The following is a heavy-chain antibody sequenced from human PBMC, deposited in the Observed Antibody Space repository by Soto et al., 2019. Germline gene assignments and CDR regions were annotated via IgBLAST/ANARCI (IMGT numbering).Heavy chain of an antibody. CDR3: AREERAAAVYYLDH. J-gene: IGHJ4*02. CDR2: INPNSGGT. Sequence: VSVKVSCKASGYTFTGYYMHWVRQAPGQGLEWMGWINPNSGGTNYAQKFQGWVTMTRDTSISTAYMELSRLRSDDTAVYYCAREERAAAVYYLDHWGPGTLVTVSS. D-gene: IGHD6-13*01. CDR1: GYTFTGYY. V-gene: IGHV1-2*04.